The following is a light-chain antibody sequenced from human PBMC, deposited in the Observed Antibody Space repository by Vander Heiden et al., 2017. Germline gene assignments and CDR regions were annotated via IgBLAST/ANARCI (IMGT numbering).Light chain of an antibody. V-gene: IGLV1-51*01. Sequence: QSVLTQPPSVSAAPGQTVTISCSGSSSNIGNNYVSWYQQLPGTAPKLLIYDNNKRPSGIPDRFSGSKSGTSATMGITGLQTGDEADYYCGTWDSSRSAAVFGGGTKLTVL. CDR3: GTWDSSRSAAV. CDR2: DNN. CDR1: SSNIGNNY. J-gene: IGLJ7*01.